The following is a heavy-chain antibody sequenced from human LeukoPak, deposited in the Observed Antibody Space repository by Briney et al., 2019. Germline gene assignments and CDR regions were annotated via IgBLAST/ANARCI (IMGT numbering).Heavy chain of an antibody. CDR1: GVSISSSSYY. Sequence: PSETLSLTCTVSGVSISSSSYYWGWIRQPPGKGLEWIGSIYYSGSTYYNPSLKSRVTISVDTSKNQFSLKLSSVTAADTAVYYCARPIVPAANDAFDIWGQGTMVTVSS. D-gene: IGHD2-2*01. CDR2: IYYSGST. J-gene: IGHJ3*02. V-gene: IGHV4-39*07. CDR3: ARPIVPAANDAFDI.